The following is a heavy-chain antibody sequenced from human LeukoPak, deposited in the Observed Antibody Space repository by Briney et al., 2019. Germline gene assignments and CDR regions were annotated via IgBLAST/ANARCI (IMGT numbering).Heavy chain of an antibody. D-gene: IGHD1-26*01. CDR2: INWNGGST. J-gene: IGHJ4*02. CDR1: GFTFDDYG. V-gene: IGHV3-20*04. Sequence: GGSLRLSCAASGFTFDDYGMSWVRQAPGKGLEWVSGINWNGGSTGYADSVKGRFTISRDNAKNSLYLQMNSLRAEDTAVYYCARDGVAELMSALDYWGQGILVTVSS. CDR3: ARDGVAELMSALDY.